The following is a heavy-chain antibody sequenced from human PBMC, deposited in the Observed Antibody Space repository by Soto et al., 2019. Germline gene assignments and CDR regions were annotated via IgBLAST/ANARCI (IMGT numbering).Heavy chain of an antibody. D-gene: IGHD3-10*01. Sequence: ASVKVSWKASGYTFTSYGISWVRQAPGQGLEWMGWISAYNGNTNYAQKLQGRVTMTTDTSTSTAYMELRSLRSDDTAVYYCASGFGELLEFDAFDIWGQGTMVTVSS. J-gene: IGHJ3*02. CDR2: ISAYNGNT. CDR3: ASGFGELLEFDAFDI. CDR1: GYTFTSYG. V-gene: IGHV1-18*01.